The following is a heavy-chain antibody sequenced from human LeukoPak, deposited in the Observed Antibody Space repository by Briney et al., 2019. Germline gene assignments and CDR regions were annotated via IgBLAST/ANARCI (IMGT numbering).Heavy chain of an antibody. D-gene: IGHD6-19*01. J-gene: IGHJ4*02. V-gene: IGHV1-2*02. CDR1: GYTFTDYY. CDR2: INPNGGGT. Sequence: ASVKVSCKSSGYTFTDYYMHWVRQAQGQGQEWMGWINPNGGGTNLAQSFLGRVTMNRDTSISTAYMELSSLRSDDTAIYYCARENNSGWYRKAAFDYWGQGTLVTVTS. CDR3: ARENNSGWYRKAAFDY.